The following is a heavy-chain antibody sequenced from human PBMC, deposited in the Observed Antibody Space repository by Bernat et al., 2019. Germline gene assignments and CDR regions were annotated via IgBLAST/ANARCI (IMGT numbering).Heavy chain of an antibody. CDR3: ARDQGSSWYSLYNWFDP. CDR1: GFTFSSYW. V-gene: IGHV3-7*04. CDR2: IKQDGSEK. J-gene: IGHJ5*02. Sequence: EVQLAESGGGLVQPGGSLRLSCAASGFTFSSYWMSWVRQAPGKGLGWVANIKQDGSEKYYVDSVKGRFTISRDNAKNSLYLQMNSLRAEDTAVYYCARDQGSSWYSLYNWFDPWGQGTLVTVSS. D-gene: IGHD6-13*01.